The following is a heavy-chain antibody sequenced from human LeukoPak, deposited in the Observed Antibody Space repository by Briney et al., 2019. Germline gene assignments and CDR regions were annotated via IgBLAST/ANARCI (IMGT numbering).Heavy chain of an antibody. D-gene: IGHD1-20*01. J-gene: IGHJ5*02. CDR3: AKGGAEGNWNELGFDP. CDR2: ISGSGGST. CDR1: GFTFSSYA. V-gene: IGHV3-23*01. Sequence: GGSLRLSCAASGFTFSSYAMSWVRQAPGKGLEWVSAISGSGGSTYYADSVKGRFTISRDNSKNTLYLQMNSLRAEDTAVYYCAKGGAEGNWNELGFDPWGQGTLVTVSS.